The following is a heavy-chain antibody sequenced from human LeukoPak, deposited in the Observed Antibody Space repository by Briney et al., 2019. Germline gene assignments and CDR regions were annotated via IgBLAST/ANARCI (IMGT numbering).Heavy chain of an antibody. D-gene: IGHD5-24*01. CDR2: ISGYNGNT. CDR3: ARPQEEDGYNYNWAFDY. Sequence: ASVKVSCKTSGYTFTSYSINWVRQAPGQGLEWMGWISGYNGNTNYAQKLQGRVTMTTATSTSTAYMELRSLRSDDTAVYYCARPQEEDGYNYNWAFDYWGQGTLVTVSS. J-gene: IGHJ4*02. V-gene: IGHV1-18*01. CDR1: GYTFTSYS.